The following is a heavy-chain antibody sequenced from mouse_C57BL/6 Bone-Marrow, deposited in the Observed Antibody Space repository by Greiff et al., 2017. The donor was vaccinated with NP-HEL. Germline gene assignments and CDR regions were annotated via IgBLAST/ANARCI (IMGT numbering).Heavy chain of an antibody. V-gene: IGHV3-8*01. CDR2: ISYSGST. CDR3: ARWGNWGAMDY. J-gene: IGHJ4*01. Sequence: EVKLMESGPGLAKPSQSLSLTCSATGYSITSYYWNWIRKFPGHKLEYMGYISYSGSTYYNPSLKSRISITRDRSKNQYYLQLNSVTTEDTATYYCARWGNWGAMDYWGQGTSVTVSS. D-gene: IGHD4-1*02. CDR1: GYSITSYY.